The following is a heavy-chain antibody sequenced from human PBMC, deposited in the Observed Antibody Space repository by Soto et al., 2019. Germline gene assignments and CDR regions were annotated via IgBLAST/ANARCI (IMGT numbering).Heavy chain of an antibody. V-gene: IGHV1-69*01. CDR2: IIPIFGTA. J-gene: IGHJ6*02. CDR1: GGTFSSYA. CDR3: ARERWLQPSTGVVGYGMDV. D-gene: IGHD5-12*01. Sequence: QVQLVQSGAEVKKPGSSVKVSCKASGGTFSSYAISWVRQAPGQGLEWMGGIIPIFGTANYAQKFQGRVTITADEPTRTANMERSSLGSEDTAVYYCARERWLQPSTGVVGYGMDVWGQGPTVTVSS.